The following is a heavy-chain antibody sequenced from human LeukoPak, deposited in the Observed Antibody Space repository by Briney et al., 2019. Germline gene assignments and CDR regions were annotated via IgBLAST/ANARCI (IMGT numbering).Heavy chain of an antibody. CDR3: AKRFAHNDY. J-gene: IGHJ4*02. Sequence: PGGSLRLSCAPSGFTFSSYAMSCVRQAPGKGLEWVSAISGSAGSTYYADAVNGRFNNSTDNSKNTLYLQMNSLRAEDTAVYYCAKRFAHNDYWGQGTLVTASS. CDR2: ISGSAGST. V-gene: IGHV3-23*01. CDR1: GFTFSSYA.